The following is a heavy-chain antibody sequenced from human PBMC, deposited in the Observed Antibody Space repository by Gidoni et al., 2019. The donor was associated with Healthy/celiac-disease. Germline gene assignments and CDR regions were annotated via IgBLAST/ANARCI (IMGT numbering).Heavy chain of an antibody. CDR3: ARAPTYGEHWYFDL. V-gene: IGHV4-59*01. J-gene: IGHJ2*01. CDR1: GATISSYD. Sequence: QVQLQESVPGLVKPSETLSLTCTLSGATISSYDWSWIRQPSGKGLEWIGYIYYSGSTNYNPSLKSRVTISVDTSKNQFSLKLSSVTAADTAVYYCARAPTYGEHWYFDLWGRGTLVTVSS. D-gene: IGHD4-17*01. CDR2: IYYSGST.